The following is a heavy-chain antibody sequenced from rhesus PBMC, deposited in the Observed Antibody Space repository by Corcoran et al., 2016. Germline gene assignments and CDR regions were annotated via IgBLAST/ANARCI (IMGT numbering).Heavy chain of an antibody. CDR1: GGSIRSGYYY. D-gene: IGHD3-3*01. Sequence: QVQLQESGPGLVKPSETLSLTCAVSGGSIRSGYYYWSWIRQPPGKGLEWIGYIPYSWSTSYNPSLKSRVTISRDTSKNQFSLKLSSVTAADTAVYYCARGEALILGVDSWGQGVVVTVSS. V-gene: IGHV4-122*02. J-gene: IGHJ6*01. CDR3: ARGEALILGVDS. CDR2: IPYSWST.